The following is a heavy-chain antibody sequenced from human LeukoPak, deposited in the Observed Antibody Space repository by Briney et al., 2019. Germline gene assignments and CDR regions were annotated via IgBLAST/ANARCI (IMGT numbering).Heavy chain of an antibody. CDR2: VYDGGST. CDR3: ARGYSNSRDY. CDR1: GFTVSFNY. J-gene: IGHJ4*02. V-gene: IGHV3-53*01. D-gene: IGHD6-6*01. Sequence: GGSLRLSCAASGFTVSFNYMSWVRQAPGKGLEWVSVVYDGGSTSYADSVKGRFTISTDNSKNTLYLQMNSLRAEDTAVYYCARGYSNSRDYWGRGILVTVSS.